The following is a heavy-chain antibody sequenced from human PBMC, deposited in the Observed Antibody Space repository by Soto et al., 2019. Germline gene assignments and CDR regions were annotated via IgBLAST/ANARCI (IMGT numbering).Heavy chain of an antibody. CDR1: GGSISSSSYY. V-gene: IGHV4-39*01. D-gene: IGHD2-2*01. Sequence: PSETLSLTCTVSGGSISSSSYYWGWIRQPPGKGLEWIGSIYYSGSTYYNPSLKSRVTISVDTSKNQFSLKLSSVTAADTAVYYCARQCGASDIVLVPAAFDYWGQGTLVTVSS. CDR2: IYYSGST. CDR3: ARQCGASDIVLVPAAFDY. J-gene: IGHJ4*02.